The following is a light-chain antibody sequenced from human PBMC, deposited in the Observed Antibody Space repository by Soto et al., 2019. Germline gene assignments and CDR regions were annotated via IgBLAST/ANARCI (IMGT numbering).Light chain of an antibody. CDR3: QQYGSSPGT. CDR2: GPS. J-gene: IGKJ1*01. V-gene: IGKV3-20*01. Sequence: EIVLTQSPGTLSLSPGERATLSCRASQSVSSSYLAWYQQKPGQAPRLLIYGPSTRATGIPARFSGSGSGAEFTLTISSLESEDFAVYYCQQYGSSPGTFGQGTKVDI. CDR1: QSVSSSY.